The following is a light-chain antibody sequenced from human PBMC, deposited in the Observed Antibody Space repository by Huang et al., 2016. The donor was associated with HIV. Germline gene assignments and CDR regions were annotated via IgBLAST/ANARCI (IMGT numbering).Light chain of an antibody. CDR2: EAS. CDR3: QHYNSFPWT. Sequence: DIQMTQSSATLSASVGDRVTITCRASQSIGTWLAWYQQKPGEAPNLLIYEASTLEGGVPSRFSGGGSGTEFTRTINSLQPDDFATYYCQHYNSFPWTFGQGTKVEV. CDR1: QSIGTW. J-gene: IGKJ1*01. V-gene: IGKV1-5*03.